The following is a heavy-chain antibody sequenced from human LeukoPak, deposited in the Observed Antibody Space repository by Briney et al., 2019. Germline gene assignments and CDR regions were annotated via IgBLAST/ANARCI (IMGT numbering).Heavy chain of an antibody. CDR3: ARGFFEGGSYYH. D-gene: IGHD1-26*01. Sequence: GGSLRLSCAPSGFTVSSNYMSWVRQAPGKGVEWVSVIYSGGSTYYADSVKGRFTLSRHNPKNTLYLQMNSLRAEDTAVYYCARGFFEGGSYYHWGQGTLVTVSS. CDR2: IYSGGST. CDR1: GFTVSSNY. V-gene: IGHV3-53*04. J-gene: IGHJ5*02.